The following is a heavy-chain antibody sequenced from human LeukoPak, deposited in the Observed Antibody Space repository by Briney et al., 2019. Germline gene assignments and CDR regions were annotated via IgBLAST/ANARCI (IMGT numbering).Heavy chain of an antibody. Sequence: PSETLSPTCTVSGGSISSGGYYWSWIRQHPGKGLEWIGYIYYSGSTYYNPSLKSRVTISVDTSKNQFSLKLSSVTAADTAVYYCARVSSPPGNYFDYWGQGTLVTVSS. CDR2: IYYSGST. J-gene: IGHJ4*02. CDR1: GGSISSGGYY. D-gene: IGHD3-10*01. CDR3: ARVSSPPGNYFDY. V-gene: IGHV4-31*03.